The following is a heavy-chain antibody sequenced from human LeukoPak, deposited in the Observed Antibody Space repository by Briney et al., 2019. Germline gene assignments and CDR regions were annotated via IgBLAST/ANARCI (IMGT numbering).Heavy chain of an antibody. CDR1: GYNFNKYW. V-gene: IGHV3-9*01. CDR3: AKDTYYYDSSGYDY. Sequence: SGGPQRLPCAASGYNFNKYWMHRVRQAPGKGLEWVSDIRWNSGSIGYAGSVKGRFTISRDNAKNSLYLQMNSLRAEDTALYYCAKDTYYYDSSGYDYWGQRTLVTVSS. D-gene: IGHD3-22*01. J-gene: IGHJ4*02. CDR2: IRWNSGSI.